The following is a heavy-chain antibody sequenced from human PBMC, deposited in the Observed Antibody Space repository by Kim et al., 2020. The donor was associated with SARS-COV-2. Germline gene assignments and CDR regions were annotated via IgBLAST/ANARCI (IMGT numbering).Heavy chain of an antibody. CDR1: GGSISSSSYY. CDR3: ASVTATYYYYYGMDV. D-gene: IGHD2-21*02. Sequence: SETLSLTCTVSGGSISSSSYYWGWIRQPPGKGLEWIGSIYYSGSTYYNPSLKSRVTISVDTSKNQFSLKLSSVTAADTAVYYCASVTATYYYYYGMDVWGQGTTVTVSS. J-gene: IGHJ6*02. CDR2: IYYSGST. V-gene: IGHV4-39*01.